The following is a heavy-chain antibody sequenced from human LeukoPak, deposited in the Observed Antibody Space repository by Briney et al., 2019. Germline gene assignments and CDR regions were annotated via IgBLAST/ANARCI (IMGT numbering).Heavy chain of an antibody. J-gene: IGHJ4*02. CDR2: INSGNSYQ. Sequence: GGSLRLSCAASGFTFSSYSMNWVRQAPGKGLEWVSLINSGNSYQHYADSVKGRFTISRDNAKNSLYLQMNSLRAEDTAVYYCARDKVVGATFFDYWGQGTLVTVSS. D-gene: IGHD1-26*01. CDR3: ARDKVVGATFFDY. V-gene: IGHV3-21*01. CDR1: GFTFSSYS.